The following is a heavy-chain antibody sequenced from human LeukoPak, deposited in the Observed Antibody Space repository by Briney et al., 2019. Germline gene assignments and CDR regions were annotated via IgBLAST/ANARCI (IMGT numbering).Heavy chain of an antibody. V-gene: IGHV1-69*13. CDR1: GGTFSSYA. CDR2: IIPIFGTA. CDR3: ARDRGEMATTYFDY. D-gene: IGHD5-24*01. Sequence: ASVTVSCKASGGTFSSYAISWVRQAPGQGLEWMGGIIPIFGTANYAQKFQGRVTITADESTSTAYMELSSLRSEDTAVYYCARDRGEMATTYFDYWGQGTLVTVSS. J-gene: IGHJ4*02.